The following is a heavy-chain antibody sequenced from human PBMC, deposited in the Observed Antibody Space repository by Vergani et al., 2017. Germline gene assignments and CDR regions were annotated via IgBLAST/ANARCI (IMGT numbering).Heavy chain of an antibody. CDR1: GITFWKFG. Sequence: EVDLVESGGGLAQPGGSLRLSCEASGITFWKFGMHWVRQGPGKGLEWVSGISWNSGAVDYADSVRGRFTISRDNAKNSLFLEMNSLRFEDTAVYYCASLDYYDSSGYYQTGWGQGTLVTVSS. D-gene: IGHD3-22*01. J-gene: IGHJ4*02. CDR2: ISWNSGAV. V-gene: IGHV3-9*01. CDR3: ASLDYYDSSGYYQTG.